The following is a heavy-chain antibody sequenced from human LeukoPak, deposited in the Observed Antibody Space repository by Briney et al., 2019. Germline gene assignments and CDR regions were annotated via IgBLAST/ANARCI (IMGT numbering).Heavy chain of an antibody. CDR3: ARGGGYYFYMDV. D-gene: IGHD3-10*01. CDR2: INHSGGT. CDR1: GFTFSSYA. V-gene: IGHV4-34*01. Sequence: GSLRLSCAASGFTFSSYAMSWIRQPPGKGLEWIGEINHSGGTNYNPSLKSRVTISVDTSKNQFSLKLSSVTAADTAVYYCARGGGYYFYMDVWDKGTTVTISS. J-gene: IGHJ6*03.